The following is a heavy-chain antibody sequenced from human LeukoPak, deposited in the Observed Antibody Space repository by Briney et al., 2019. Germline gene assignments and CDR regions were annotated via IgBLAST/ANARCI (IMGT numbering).Heavy chain of an antibody. CDR3: AGRVGNYGDGAFDI. Sequence: PSETLSLTCAVSGGSMGSSGYYWGWSRQPPGKGLEWIGSIYYTGSTYYNPSLKSRVTISVDTSKKQFSLKLTSVTAADTAVYYCAGRVGNYGDGAFDIWSQGTMVTVSS. V-gene: IGHV4-39*01. D-gene: IGHD4-17*01. CDR1: GGSMGSSGYY. CDR2: IYYTGST. J-gene: IGHJ3*02.